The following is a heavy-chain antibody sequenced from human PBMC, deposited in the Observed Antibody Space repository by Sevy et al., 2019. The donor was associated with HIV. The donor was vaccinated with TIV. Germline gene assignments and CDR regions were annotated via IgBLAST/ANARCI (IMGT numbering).Heavy chain of an antibody. CDR2: MSPNSGNT. V-gene: IGHV1-8*01. Sequence: ASVKVSCKASGYTFTSFDINWVRQATGQGLEWMGWMSPNSGNTGYAQKFQGRVTMTRNTSISTAYMELSSLRSEDTAVYYCARGRLTGIGSDYWGQGTLVTVSS. J-gene: IGHJ4*02. CDR1: GYTFTSFD. D-gene: IGHD7-27*01. CDR3: ARGRLTGIGSDY.